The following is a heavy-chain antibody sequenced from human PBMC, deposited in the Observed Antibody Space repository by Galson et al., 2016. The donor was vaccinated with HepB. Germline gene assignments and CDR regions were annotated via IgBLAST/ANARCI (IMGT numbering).Heavy chain of an antibody. CDR2: IWNDGSKK. Sequence: SLRLSCAASGFTFSSYGMNWVRQAPGKGLEWVALIWNDGSKKYYADSVRGRVIISRDNSKNTLYLQIHSPRVEDTAVYYCARPGVSGLLTDHFYYYGMDVWGQGTTVSVSS. V-gene: IGHV3-33*01. CDR1: GFTFSSYG. D-gene: IGHD3-10*01. J-gene: IGHJ6*02. CDR3: ARPGVSGLLTDHFYYYGMDV.